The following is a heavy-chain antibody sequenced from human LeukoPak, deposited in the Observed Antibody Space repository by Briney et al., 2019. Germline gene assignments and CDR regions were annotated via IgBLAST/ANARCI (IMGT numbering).Heavy chain of an antibody. J-gene: IGHJ4*02. Sequence: SETLSLTCTVSGGSISSSSYYRGWIRQPPGKGLEWIGSIYYSGSTYYNPSLKSRVTISVDTSKNQFSLKLSSVTAADTAVYYCATLVVIARPFTFDYWGQGTLVTVSS. D-gene: IGHD2-15*01. CDR3: ATLVVIARPFTFDY. CDR1: GGSISSSSYY. V-gene: IGHV4-39*01. CDR2: IYYSGST.